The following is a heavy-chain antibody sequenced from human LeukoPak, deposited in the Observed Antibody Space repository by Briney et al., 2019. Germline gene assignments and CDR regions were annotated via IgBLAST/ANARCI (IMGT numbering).Heavy chain of an antibody. D-gene: IGHD4-23*01. CDR2: IYTSGST. J-gene: IGHJ5*02. CDR1: GGSISSYY. CDR3: ARALGETVVRPRSFWFDP. V-gene: IGHV4-4*07. Sequence: SETLSLTCTVSGGSISSYYWSWIRQPAGKGLEWIGRIYTSGSTNYNPSLKSRVTMSVDTSKNQFSLKLSSVTAADTAVYYCARALGETVVRPRSFWFDPWGQGTLVTVSS.